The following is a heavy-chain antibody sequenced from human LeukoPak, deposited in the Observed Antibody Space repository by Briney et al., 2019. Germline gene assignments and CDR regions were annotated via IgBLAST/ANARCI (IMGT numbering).Heavy chain of an antibody. V-gene: IGHV3-30*18. CDR3: AKALLRFLEWFHVMDV. J-gene: IGHJ6*02. Sequence: PGGSLRLSCAASGFTFSSYGMHWVRQAPGKGLEWVAVISYDGSNKYYADSVKGRFTISRDNSKNTLYLQMNSLRAEDTAVYYCAKALLRFLEWFHVMDVWGQGTTVTVSS. CDR2: ISYDGSNK. D-gene: IGHD3-3*01. CDR1: GFTFSSYG.